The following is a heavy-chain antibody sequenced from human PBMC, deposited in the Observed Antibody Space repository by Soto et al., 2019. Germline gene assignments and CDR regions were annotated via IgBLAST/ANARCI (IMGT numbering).Heavy chain of an antibody. J-gene: IGHJ6*02. CDR2: INPNSGGT. D-gene: IGHD2-21*02. CDR1: GYTFTSYD. Sequence: ASVKVSCKASGYTFTSYDINWVRQAPGQGLEWMGWINPNSGGTNYAQKFQGWVTMTRDTSISTAYMELSRLRSDDTAVYYCARVGLAGDSLSYGMDVWGQGTTVTVSS. V-gene: IGHV1-2*04. CDR3: ARVGLAGDSLSYGMDV.